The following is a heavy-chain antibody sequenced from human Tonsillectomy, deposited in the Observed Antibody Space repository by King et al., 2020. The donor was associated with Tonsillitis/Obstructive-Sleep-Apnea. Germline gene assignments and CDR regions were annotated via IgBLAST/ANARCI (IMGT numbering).Heavy chain of an antibody. V-gene: IGHV3-30*18. CDR1: GFTFSSYG. CDR2: ISYDGSNK. J-gene: IGHJ4*02. Sequence: VQLVESGGGVIQPGRSLRLSCAASGFTFSSYGMHWVRQAPGKGLEWVAVISYDGSNKYYADSVKGRFTISRDNSKNTLYLQMNSLRAEDTAVYYCAKGVQSGSDWLYLFDYWGQGTLVTVSS. D-gene: IGHD3-9*01. CDR3: AKGVQSGSDWLYLFDY.